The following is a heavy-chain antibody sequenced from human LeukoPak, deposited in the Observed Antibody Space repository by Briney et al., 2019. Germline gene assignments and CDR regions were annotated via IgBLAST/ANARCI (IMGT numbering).Heavy chain of an antibody. CDR3: ARGGSYGDYARY. CDR2: ISSSSSYI. CDR1: GFTFSSYN. Sequence: GGSLRLSCAASGFTFSSYNMNWVRQAPGKGLEWVSSISSSSSYIYYADSVKGRFTISRDNAKNSLYLQMNSLRAEDTAVYYCARGGSYGDYARYWGQGTLVTVSS. J-gene: IGHJ4*02. V-gene: IGHV3-21*06. D-gene: IGHD4-17*01.